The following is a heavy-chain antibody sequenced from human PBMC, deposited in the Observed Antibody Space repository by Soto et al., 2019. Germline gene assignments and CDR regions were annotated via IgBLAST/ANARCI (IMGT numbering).Heavy chain of an antibody. D-gene: IGHD1-26*01. CDR1: GGTFNTYT. V-gene: IGHV1-69*06. J-gene: IGHJ4*02. CDR2: VVPMYDSV. Sequence: SVKVSCKASGGTFNTYTINWLRQAPGRGLEWVGQVVPMYDSVNYAETFQGRVTITVDKSTNTAYMELTSLRSQDTALYFCASWRSYSGSYCFDYWGQGTLVTVS. CDR3: ASWRSYSGSYCFDY.